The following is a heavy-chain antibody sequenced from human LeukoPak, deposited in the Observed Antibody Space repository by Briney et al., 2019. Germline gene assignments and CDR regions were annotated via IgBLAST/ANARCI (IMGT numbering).Heavy chain of an antibody. CDR1: GGSISSSNW. D-gene: IGHD2-15*01. J-gene: IGHJ4*02. CDR3: ARDRGYCDGGSCYLFDS. CDR2: IYYSGST. V-gene: IGHV4-4*02. Sequence: TSGTLSLTCAVSGGSISSSNWWSWVRQSPGKGLEWIGEIYYSGSTKYNPSLKSRVTISVDKSKSQFSLKLSSVTAADTAVYYCARDRGYCDGGSCYLFDSWGQGTLVTVSS.